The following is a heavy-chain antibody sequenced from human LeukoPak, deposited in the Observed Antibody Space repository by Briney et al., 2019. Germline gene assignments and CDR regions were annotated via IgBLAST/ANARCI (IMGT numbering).Heavy chain of an antibody. CDR2: VTGPGDTT. D-gene: IGHD3-16*01. CDR3: AKGAALDV. Sequence: GGSLRLSCAASGVSFTNYAMNWVRQPPGKRLEWVSAVTGPGDTTYYADSVKGRFFVSREDSKTTVYLQMNSLRVEDTAIYYCAKGAALDVWGQGTLVTVSS. V-gene: IGHV3-23*01. J-gene: IGHJ4*02. CDR1: GVSFTNYA.